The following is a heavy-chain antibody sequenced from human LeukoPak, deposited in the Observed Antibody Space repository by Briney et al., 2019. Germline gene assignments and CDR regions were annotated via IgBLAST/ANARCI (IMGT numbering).Heavy chain of an antibody. J-gene: IGHJ4*02. V-gene: IGHV4-61*02. CDR1: GGSISSGSYY. D-gene: IGHD3-10*01. CDR3: AAGGVYFDY. CDR2: FYTSGST. Sequence: SETLSLTCTVSGGSISSGSYYWSWIPQPGGKGLEWIGRFYTSGSTNYNPSLKSLVTISVDTSKNQFSLKLSSVTAADTAVYYCAAGGVYFDYWGQGTLVTVSS.